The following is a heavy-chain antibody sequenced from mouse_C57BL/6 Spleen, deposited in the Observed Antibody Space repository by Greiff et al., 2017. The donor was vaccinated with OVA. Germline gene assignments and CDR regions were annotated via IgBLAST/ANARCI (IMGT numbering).Heavy chain of an antibody. J-gene: IGHJ3*01. CDR2: ISSGGDYI. CDR1: GFTFSSYA. D-gene: IGHD2-1*01. Sequence: EVQVVESGAGLVKPGGSLKLSCAASGFTFSSYAMSWVRQTPEKRLEWVAYISSGGDYIYYADTVKGRFTISRDNARNTLYLQRSSLKSEDTAMYDCTRDQGNYRGAWFAYWGKGTLVTVSA. V-gene: IGHV5-9-1*02. CDR3: TRDQGNYRGAWFAY.